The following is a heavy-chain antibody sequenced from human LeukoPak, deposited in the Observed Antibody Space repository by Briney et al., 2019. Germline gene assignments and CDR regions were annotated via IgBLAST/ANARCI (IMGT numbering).Heavy chain of an antibody. V-gene: IGHV3-30-3*01. J-gene: IGHJ4*02. D-gene: IGHD1-26*01. CDR1: GFTFSGYP. CDR3: AREWEPTIYFDY. CDR2: ISYDGSNK. Sequence: GGSLRLSCAASGFTFSGYPIHWVRQAPGKGLEWVAVISYDGSNKYYADSVKGRFTVSRDNSKNTLYLQMNSLRAEDTAVYYCAREWEPTIYFDYWGQGTLVTVSS.